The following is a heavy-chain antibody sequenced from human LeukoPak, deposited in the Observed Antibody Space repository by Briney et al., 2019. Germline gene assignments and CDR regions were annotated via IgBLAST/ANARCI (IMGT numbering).Heavy chain of an antibody. CDR2: ISSSGSTI. D-gene: IGHD1-26*01. V-gene: IGHV3-48*03. CDR1: GFTFSSYE. J-gene: IGHJ6*02. CDR3: AREGAVGASSGMDV. Sequence: GGSLRLSCAASGFTFSSYEMNWVRQAPGKGLEWVSYISSSGSTIYYADSVKGRFTISRDNAKNSLYLQMNSPRAEDTAVYYCAREGAVGASSGMDVWGQGTTVTVSS.